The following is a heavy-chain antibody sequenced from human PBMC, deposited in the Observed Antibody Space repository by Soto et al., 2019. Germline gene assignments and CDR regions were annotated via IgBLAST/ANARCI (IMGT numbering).Heavy chain of an antibody. J-gene: IGHJ4*02. D-gene: IGHD3-3*01. CDR1: GSTWPAIA. Sequence: EVQLLESGGGLVQPGGSWRCPVPTPGSTWPAIAMAWFGQPPGKGLEWFSSVTSGGGTDYADSVKGRFTISRDNSKNTLYLQMNSLRAEDTALYYCAKATGLLDPFDYWGQGILVTVSS. V-gene: IGHV3-23*01. CDR2: VTSGGGT. CDR3: AKATGLLDPFDY.